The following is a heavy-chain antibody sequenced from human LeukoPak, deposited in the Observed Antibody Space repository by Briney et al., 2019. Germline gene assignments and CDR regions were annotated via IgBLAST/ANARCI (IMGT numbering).Heavy chain of an antibody. D-gene: IGHD3-22*01. Sequence: GGSLRLSCAASGFTFSSYSMNWVRQAPGKGLEWVSSISSSSSYIYYADSVKGRFTISRDNAKNSLYLQMNSLKTEDTAVYYCTTDSRDSSGYYYPRWGQGTLVTVSS. CDR3: TTDSRDSSGYYYPR. J-gene: IGHJ4*02. CDR1: GFTFSSYS. CDR2: ISSSSSYI. V-gene: IGHV3-21*03.